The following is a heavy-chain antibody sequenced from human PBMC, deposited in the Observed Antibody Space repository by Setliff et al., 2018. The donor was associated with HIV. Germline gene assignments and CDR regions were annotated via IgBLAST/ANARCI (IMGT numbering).Heavy chain of an antibody. CDR2: MNPNSGNT. V-gene: IGHV1-8*02. CDR3: ARVQTMAVAGTQYYYMDV. Sequence: ASVKVSCKASGYTFTSYDINWVRQATGQGLEWMGWMNPNSGNTGHAQKFQGRVTMTGNTSISTAYMELSSLRSEDTAVYYCARVQTMAVAGTQYYYMDVWGKGTTVTVAS. D-gene: IGHD6-19*01. CDR1: GYTFTSYD. J-gene: IGHJ6*03.